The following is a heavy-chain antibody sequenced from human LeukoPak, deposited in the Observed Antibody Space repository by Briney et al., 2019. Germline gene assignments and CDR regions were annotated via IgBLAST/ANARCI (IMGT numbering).Heavy chain of an antibody. Sequence: ASVKVSCKASGGTFSSYAISWVRQAPGQGLEWMGWMNPNSGNTGYAQKFQGRVTMTRNTSISTAYMELSSLRSEDTAVYYCARGPLHRVATIGFDYWGQGTLVTVSS. CDR1: GGTFSSYA. D-gene: IGHD5-12*01. CDR2: MNPNSGNT. CDR3: ARGPLHRVATIGFDY. J-gene: IGHJ4*02. V-gene: IGHV1-8*02.